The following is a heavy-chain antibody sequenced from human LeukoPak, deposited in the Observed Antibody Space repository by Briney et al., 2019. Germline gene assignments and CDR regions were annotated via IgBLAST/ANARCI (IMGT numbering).Heavy chain of an antibody. J-gene: IGHJ4*02. CDR3: AKDHVVVVTAIRHGYFDY. CDR1: GFTFSSYA. CDR2: ISGSGGST. V-gene: IGHV3-23*01. Sequence: GGSLRLSGAASGFTFSSYAMSWVRQAPGKGLEWVSAISGSGGSTYYADSVKGRFTISRDNSKNTLELQMNSLRAEDTAVYYCAKDHVVVVTAIRHGYFDYWGQGTLVTVSS. D-gene: IGHD2-21*02.